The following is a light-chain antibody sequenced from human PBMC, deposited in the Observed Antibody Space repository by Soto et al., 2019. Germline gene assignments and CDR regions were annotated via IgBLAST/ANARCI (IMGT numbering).Light chain of an antibody. V-gene: IGKV1-5*03. CDR2: MAS. CDR1: QSITNW. Sequence: DIQLTQSPSTLSASVGDRVTITCRASQSITNWLAWYQQKPGKAPKVLIHMASSLKSGVPSRFSGSGSGTEFTLTITSLQPDDSATYYCQQYNSAPLTFGGGTKVDIK. J-gene: IGKJ4*01. CDR3: QQYNSAPLT.